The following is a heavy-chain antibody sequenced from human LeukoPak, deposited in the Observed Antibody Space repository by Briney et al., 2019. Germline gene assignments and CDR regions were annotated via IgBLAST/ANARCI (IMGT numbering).Heavy chain of an antibody. D-gene: IGHD2-2*01. CDR2: ISTHDVNT. CDR1: GYTFTSSG. CDR3: ATDLGYCSSTTCDTFDY. V-gene: IGHV1-18*01. J-gene: IGHJ4*02. Sequence: ASVKVSCKASGYTFTSSGISWMRQAPGQGLEWMGWISTHDVNTKYAQKLQGRVTLTTDTSTSTAYMELRGLRSDDTAVYYCATDLGYCSSTTCDTFDYWGQGTLVTVSS.